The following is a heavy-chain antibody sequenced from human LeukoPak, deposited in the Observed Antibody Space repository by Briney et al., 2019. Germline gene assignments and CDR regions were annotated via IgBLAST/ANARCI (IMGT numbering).Heavy chain of an antibody. CDR1: GHSICLYY. CDR3: ARLGPAAGTSFDF. CDR2: IYYSGST. J-gene: IGHJ4*02. Sequence: SDTVSLPCTVWGHSICLYYWSGLRQPRGKALEGIGYIYYSGSTNYNPSRKSRVTISVDTSKNQFSLKLSSVTAADTSVYYCARLGPAAGTSFDFWGQGTVVTVSS. D-gene: IGHD6-13*01. V-gene: IGHV4-59*08.